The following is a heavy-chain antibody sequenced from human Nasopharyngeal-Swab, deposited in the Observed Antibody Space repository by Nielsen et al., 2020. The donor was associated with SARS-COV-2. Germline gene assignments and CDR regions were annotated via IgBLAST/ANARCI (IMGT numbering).Heavy chain of an antibody. CDR1: GFTFSSYW. D-gene: IGHD6-13*01. CDR3: ARDWRQLVSYYFDY. J-gene: IGHJ4*02. Sequence: GESLKISCAASGFTFSSYWMHWVRQAPGKGLVWVSRINSDGSSTSYADSVKGRFTISRDNSKNTLYLQMNSLRAEDTAVYYCARDWRQLVSYYFDYWGQGTLVTVSS. V-gene: IGHV3-74*01. CDR2: INSDGSST.